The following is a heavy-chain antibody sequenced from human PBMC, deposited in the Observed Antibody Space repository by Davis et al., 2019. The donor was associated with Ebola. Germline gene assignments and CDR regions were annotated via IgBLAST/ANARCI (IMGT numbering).Heavy chain of an antibody. D-gene: IGHD3-3*01. J-gene: IGHJ5*02. V-gene: IGHV4-39*07. Sequence: MPSETLSLTCTVSGGSVSSGSYYWSWIRQPPGKGLEWIGEINHSGSTNYNPSLKSRVTISVDTSKNQFSLKLSSVTAADTAVYYCARLGPRFLEWLFWFDPWGQGTLVTVSS. CDR3: ARLGPRFLEWLFWFDP. CDR1: GGSVSSGSYY. CDR2: INHSGST.